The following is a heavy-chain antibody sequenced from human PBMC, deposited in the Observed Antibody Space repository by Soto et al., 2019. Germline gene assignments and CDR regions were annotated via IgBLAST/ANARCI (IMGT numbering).Heavy chain of an antibody. Sequence: GGSLRLSCAASGFTFDDYAMHWVRQAPGKGLEWVSGISWNSGSIGYADSVKGRFTISRDNAKNSLYLQMNSLRAEDTALYYCAKANQPDDAYFDYWDQGTLVTVSS. D-gene: IGHD2-2*01. CDR1: GFTFDDYA. CDR3: AKANQPDDAYFDY. V-gene: IGHV3-9*01. J-gene: IGHJ4*02. CDR2: ISWNSGSI.